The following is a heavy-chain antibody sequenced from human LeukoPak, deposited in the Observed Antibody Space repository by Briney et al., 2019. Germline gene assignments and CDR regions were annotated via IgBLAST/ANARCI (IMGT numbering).Heavy chain of an antibody. CDR1: GRSFSSSNYY. J-gene: IGHJ6*03. Sequence: SETLSLPCTMSGRSFSSSNYYGGWIRQPPGKGLEWYGSIRYSGITFYNPSLTSRVPIFVDPSKNQFSQQSSSVTAKVTTVYYCARGSSSWYRGGYYYMDVWGKGTTVTVSS. CDR3: ARGSSSWYRGGYYYMDV. D-gene: IGHD6-13*01. CDR2: IRYSGIT. V-gene: IGHV4-39*01.